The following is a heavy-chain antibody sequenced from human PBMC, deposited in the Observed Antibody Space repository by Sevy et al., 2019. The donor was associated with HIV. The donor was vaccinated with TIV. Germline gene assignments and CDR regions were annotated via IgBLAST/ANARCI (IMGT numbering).Heavy chain of an antibody. V-gene: IGHV1-2*02. CDR3: EREGYGLWSGYSAPYFDY. D-gene: IGHD3-3*01. Sequence: ASVKVSCKTSGYTFTGNYIHWVRQAPGQGLEWMGWINTNSGDTGTKYAQKFQGRVTMTSDRSINTVYMDLTRLSLDVTAVYYCEREGYGLWSGYSAPYFDYWGQGTLVTVSS. CDR2: INTNSGDTGT. CDR1: GYTFTGNY. J-gene: IGHJ4*02.